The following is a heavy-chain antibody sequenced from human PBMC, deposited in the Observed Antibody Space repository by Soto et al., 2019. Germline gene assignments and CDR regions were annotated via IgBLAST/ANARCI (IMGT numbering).Heavy chain of an antibody. CDR1: GGSISSGGYY. CDR3: ASLYCSSTSCPNWFDP. V-gene: IGHV4-31*03. D-gene: IGHD2-2*01. Sequence: QVQLQESGPGLVKPSQTLSLTCTVSGGSISSGGYYWSWIRQHPGKGLEWIGYIYYSGRTYCNPARKSRVTISVDTSKNQFSLKLSSVTAADTAVYYCASLYCSSTSCPNWFDPWGQGTLVTFSS. J-gene: IGHJ5*02. CDR2: IYYSGRT.